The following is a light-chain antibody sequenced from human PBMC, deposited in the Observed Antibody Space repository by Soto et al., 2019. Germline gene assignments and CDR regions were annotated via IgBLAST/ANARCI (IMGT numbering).Light chain of an antibody. CDR2: AAS. CDR1: PSLSSSY. V-gene: IGKV3-20*01. CDR3: QQQGT. Sequence: EIVLPQFPGTLSLSPGARATLSCRPSPSLSSSYLVWYNQKPGQAPRLLIYAASWRATGMPDRFSGSGSAIEYTLTSSRLESEDSAVYYCQQQGTFGQGTKLEIK. J-gene: IGKJ2*01.